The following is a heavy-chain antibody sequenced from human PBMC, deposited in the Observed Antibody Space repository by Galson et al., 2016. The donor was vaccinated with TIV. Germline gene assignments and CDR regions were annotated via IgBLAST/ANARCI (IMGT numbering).Heavy chain of an antibody. CDR3: ARDDPREAPFDY. V-gene: IGHV1-24*01. Sequence: SVKVSCKVSGYTFTELSMHWVRQVPGKGLEWMGGFDPEEGETIYAEMFQGRVTTTKDTSISTAYLELRGLTSADTAVYFCARDDPREAPFDYWGQGTLVTVSS. CDR2: FDPEEGET. CDR1: GYTFTELS. D-gene: IGHD6-6*01. J-gene: IGHJ4*02.